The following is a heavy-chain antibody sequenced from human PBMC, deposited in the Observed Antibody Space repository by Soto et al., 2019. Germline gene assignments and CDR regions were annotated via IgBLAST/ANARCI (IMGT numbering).Heavy chain of an antibody. D-gene: IGHD3-22*01. J-gene: IGHJ4*02. CDR1: GGSISSYY. Sequence: QVQLQESGPGLVKPSETLSLTCTVSGGSISSYYWSWIRQPPGKGLEWIGYIYYSGSTNYNPSLKRRVTISVDTSKTQCSLKLSSVTAADTAVYYCARATRYYYDSSGYFHYWGQGTLVTVSS. V-gene: IGHV4-59*01. CDR3: ARATRYYYDSSGYFHY. CDR2: IYYSGST.